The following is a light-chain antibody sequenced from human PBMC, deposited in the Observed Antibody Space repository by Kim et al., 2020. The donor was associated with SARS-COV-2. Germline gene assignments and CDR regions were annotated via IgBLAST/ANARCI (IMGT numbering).Light chain of an antibody. V-gene: IGLV3-1*01. CDR2: QDS. J-gene: IGLJ3*02. Sequence: SYELTQPPSVSVSPGQTASITCSGDKLGDKYACWYQQKPGKSPVLVIYQDSKRPSGIPERFSGSNSGNTATLTISGTQAMDEADYYCQAWDSITGVFGGGTQLTVL. CDR1: KLGDKY. CDR3: QAWDSITGV.